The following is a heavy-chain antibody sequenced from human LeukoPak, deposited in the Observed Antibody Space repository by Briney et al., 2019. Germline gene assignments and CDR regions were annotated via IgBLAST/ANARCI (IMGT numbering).Heavy chain of an antibody. CDR1: GFTVSSNY. CDR2: IYSGGST. V-gene: IGHV3-53*01. CDR3: ARALGDCSGGSCYGDYYYGMDV. J-gene: IGHJ6*02. Sequence: GGSLRLSCAASGFTVSSNYMSWVRQAPGKGLEWVSTIYSGGSTYYADSVKGRSTISRDNSKNTLYLQMNSLRTEDTAVYYCARALGDCSGGSCYGDYYYGMDVWGQGTTVTVSS. D-gene: IGHD2-15*01.